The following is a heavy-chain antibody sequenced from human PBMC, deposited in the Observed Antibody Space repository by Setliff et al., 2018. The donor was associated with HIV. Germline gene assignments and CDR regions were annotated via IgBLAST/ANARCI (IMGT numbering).Heavy chain of an antibody. V-gene: IGHV1-69*05. CDR2: SIPLFGTV. Sequence: WASVKVSCKASGDTFSNSALTWVRQAPGQGLEWMGGSIPLFGTVTYAQRFQGRVTITTDELMTTAYMELTSLRSEDTAVYYCASGSGYCRNGVCYIGVHKNPDKYYFDYWGQGTLVT. CDR3: ASGSGYCRNGVCYIGVHKNPDKYYFDY. D-gene: IGHD2-8*01. J-gene: IGHJ4*02. CDR1: GDTFSNSA.